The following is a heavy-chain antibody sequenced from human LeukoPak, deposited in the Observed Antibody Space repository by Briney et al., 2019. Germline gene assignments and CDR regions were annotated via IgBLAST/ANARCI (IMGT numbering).Heavy chain of an antibody. J-gene: IGHJ4*02. Sequence: GGSLRLSCEASGFTFSNYGMHWFRQAPGKGLEWVAVISYDGYTKYYPDSVKGRFTISRDNSKNTLYLQMNSLRAEDTAVYYCASTETPSYYDSNGFYPYYFDNWGRGTLVTVSS. D-gene: IGHD3-22*01. V-gene: IGHV3-30*03. CDR1: GFTFSNYG. CDR3: ASTETPSYYDSNGFYPYYFDN. CDR2: ISYDGYTK.